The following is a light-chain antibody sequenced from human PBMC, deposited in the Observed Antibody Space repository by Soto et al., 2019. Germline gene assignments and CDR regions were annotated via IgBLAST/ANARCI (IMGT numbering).Light chain of an antibody. CDR2: DAS. V-gene: IGKV3-15*01. J-gene: IGKJ1*01. CDR3: QQYNNWPPWT. Sequence: ILLTQYPATLSVSPGERATLSCRASKSVSNNLAWYQQKPGQAPRLLIYDASTRATGIPARFSGSGSGTELTLTISGLQSEDFAVYYCQQYNNWPPWTFGHGTKGQIK. CDR1: KSVSNN.